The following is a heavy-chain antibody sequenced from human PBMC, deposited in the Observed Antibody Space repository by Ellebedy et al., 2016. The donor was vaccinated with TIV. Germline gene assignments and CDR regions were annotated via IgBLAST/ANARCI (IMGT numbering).Heavy chain of an antibody. J-gene: IGHJ4*01. V-gene: IGHV1-24*01. CDR1: GYTLTEVS. CDR3: ATGLWFGELTTNF. CDR2: FDPENGKT. Sequence: AASVKVSCKVSGYTLTEVSMHWARQAPGKGLEWMGGFDPENGKTLYAQKFKGRLTMTEDTSTDTAYLELTSLRSEDTAVYYCATGLWFGELTTNFWGHGTLVIVSS. D-gene: IGHD3-10*01.